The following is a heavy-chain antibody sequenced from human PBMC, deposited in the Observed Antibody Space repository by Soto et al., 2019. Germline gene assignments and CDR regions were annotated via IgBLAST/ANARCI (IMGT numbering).Heavy chain of an antibody. Sequence: SETLSLTCTVSGGSISSYYWSWIRQPPGKGLEWIGYIYHSGSTNYNPSLKSRVTISVDKSKNQFSLKLSSVTAADTAVYYCAKELWSGELKSPCFDPGAQETLATVST. CDR1: GGSISSYY. D-gene: IGHD3-10*01. V-gene: IGHV4-59*12. CDR3: AKELWSGELKSPCFDP. J-gene: IGHJ5*02. CDR2: IYHSGST.